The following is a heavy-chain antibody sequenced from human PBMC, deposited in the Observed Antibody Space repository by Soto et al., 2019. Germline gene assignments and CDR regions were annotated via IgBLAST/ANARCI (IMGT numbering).Heavy chain of an antibody. CDR2: INPNSGGT. V-gene: IGHV1-2*04. CDR1: GYTFTGYY. Sequence: QVQLVQSGAEVKKPGASVKVSCKASGYTFTGYYMHWVRQAPGQGLEWMGWINPNSGGTNYAQKFQGWVTMTSDTSISTAYMELSRLRSDDTAVYYWARVRSDFWSGYYYWGQGTLVTVSS. J-gene: IGHJ4*02. CDR3: ARVRSDFWSGYYY. D-gene: IGHD3-3*01.